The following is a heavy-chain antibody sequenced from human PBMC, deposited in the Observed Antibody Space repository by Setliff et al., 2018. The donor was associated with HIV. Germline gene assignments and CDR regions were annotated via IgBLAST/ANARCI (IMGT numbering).Heavy chain of an antibody. Sequence: GALRLSCAASGFTFSSYAMSWVRQAPGKGLEWVSAISGSGGSTYYADSVKGRFTISRDNSKNTAYLQMNSLKTEDTAIYYCTRPQYIYDNSDSDNWGQGALVTVSS. CDR2: ISGSGGST. V-gene: IGHV3-23*01. D-gene: IGHD3-22*01. CDR3: TRPQYIYDNSDSDN. CDR1: GFTFSSYA. J-gene: IGHJ4*02.